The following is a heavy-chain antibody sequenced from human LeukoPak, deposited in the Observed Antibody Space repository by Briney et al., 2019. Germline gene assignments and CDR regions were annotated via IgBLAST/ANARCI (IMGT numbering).Heavy chain of an antibody. Sequence: SETLSLTCTVSGGSISSYYWSWIRQPPGKGLEWIGYIYYSGSTNYNPSLKSRVTIPVDTSKNQLSLKLSSVTAADTAVYYCAGYSSSWEGYYFDYWGQGTLVTVSS. CDR3: AGYSSSWEGYYFDY. CDR1: GGSISSYY. J-gene: IGHJ4*02. V-gene: IGHV4-59*01. D-gene: IGHD6-13*01. CDR2: IYYSGST.